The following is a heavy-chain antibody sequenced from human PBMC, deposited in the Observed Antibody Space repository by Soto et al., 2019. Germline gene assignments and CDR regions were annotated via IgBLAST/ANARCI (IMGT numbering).Heavy chain of an antibody. D-gene: IGHD1-26*01. Sequence: TLCLTCPVSGGPISSRGYYWRWIRQHPGKGLEWIGYLYYSGSTYYNPSLKSRVTISVDTSKNQFSLKLSSVTAADTAVYYCASGTEVSPSWDVWGQGTTVTVSS. CDR1: GGPISSRGYY. CDR2: LYYSGST. V-gene: IGHV4-31*03. CDR3: ASGTEVSPSWDV. J-gene: IGHJ6*02.